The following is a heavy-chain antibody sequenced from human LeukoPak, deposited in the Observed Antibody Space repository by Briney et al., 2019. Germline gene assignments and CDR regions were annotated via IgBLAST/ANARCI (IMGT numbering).Heavy chain of an antibody. J-gene: IGHJ5*02. V-gene: IGHV4-39*01. CDR3: ARGRGIAVALWWFDP. D-gene: IGHD6-19*01. Sequence: PSETLSLTCTVSGDSVTNNNYYWGWIRQPPGKGLEWIGGMYYTGSTYYNPSLKSRVTISVDTSKSQFSLRLTSVTATDTAVYYCARGRGIAVALWWFDPWGQGTLVTVSS. CDR2: MYYTGST. CDR1: GDSVTNNNYY.